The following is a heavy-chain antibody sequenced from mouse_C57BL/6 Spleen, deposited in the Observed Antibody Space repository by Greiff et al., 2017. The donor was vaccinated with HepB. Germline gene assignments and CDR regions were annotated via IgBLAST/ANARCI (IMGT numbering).Heavy chain of an antibody. V-gene: IGHV1-54*01. CDR3: ARFGYGSGVGYFDV. D-gene: IGHD2-2*01. CDR2: INPGSGGT. Sequence: VQLQQSGAELVRPGTSVKVSCKASGYAFTNYLIEWVKQRPGQGLEWIGVINPGSGGTNYNEKFKGKATLTADKSSSTAYMQLSSLTSEDSAVYFCARFGYGSGVGYFDVWGTGTTVTVSS. J-gene: IGHJ1*03. CDR1: GYAFTNYL.